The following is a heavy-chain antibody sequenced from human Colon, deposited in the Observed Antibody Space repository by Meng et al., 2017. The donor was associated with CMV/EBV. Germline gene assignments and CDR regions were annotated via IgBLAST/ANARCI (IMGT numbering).Heavy chain of an antibody. D-gene: IGHD2-2*01. J-gene: IGHJ6*02. CDR2: MNPNSGNT. CDR1: GYTFTSYD. V-gene: IGHV1-8*01. CDR3: ARGPPAGYCSSTSCHYYYYGMDV. Sequence: ASVKVSCKASGYTFTSYDINWVRQATGQGLEWMGWMNPNSGNTGYAQKFQGSVTMTRNTSISTAYMELSSLRSEDTAVYYCARGPPAGYCSSTSCHYYYYGMDVWGQGTTVTVSS.